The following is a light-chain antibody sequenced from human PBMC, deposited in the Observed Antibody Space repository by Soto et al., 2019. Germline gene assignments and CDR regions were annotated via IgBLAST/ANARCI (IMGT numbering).Light chain of an antibody. Sequence: SVLTQPPSASGTPGQRVTISCSGSSSNIGSHTVNWYQQLPGTAPKLLVYSNNQRPSGVPDRFSGSKSGTSASLAISGLQSEDEADYYCAAWDDSLNGHVVFGGGTKLTVL. CDR1: SSNIGSHT. J-gene: IGLJ2*01. CDR3: AAWDDSLNGHVV. V-gene: IGLV1-44*01. CDR2: SNN.